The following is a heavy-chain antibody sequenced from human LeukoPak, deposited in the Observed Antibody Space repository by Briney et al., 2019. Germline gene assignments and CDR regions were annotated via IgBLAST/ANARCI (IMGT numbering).Heavy chain of an antibody. CDR1: GFTFSSYN. J-gene: IGHJ4*02. CDR3: ASGGTYVLDY. V-gene: IGHV3-21*01. D-gene: IGHD3-16*01. CDR2: ISSSSDYI. Sequence: GGSLRLSCADSGFTFSSYNMNWVRQAPGKGLEWVSFISSSSDYIYYADSLKGRFTISRDNAKNSVYLQMNSLRADDTAVYYCASGGTYVLDYWGQGTLVTVSA.